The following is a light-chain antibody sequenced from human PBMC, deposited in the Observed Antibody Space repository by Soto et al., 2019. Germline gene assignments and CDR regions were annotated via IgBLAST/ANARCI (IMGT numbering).Light chain of an antibody. V-gene: IGLV2-14*01. CDR2: EVS. CDR1: SSDVGGYNY. CDR3: SSYTSSSTAV. Sequence: QSALTQPASVSGSPGQSITISCTGTSSDVGGYNYVSWYQHHPGKVPKLMIYEVSNRPSGVSNRFSGSKSGNTASLTISGLQAEDEADYYGSSYTSSSTAVFGGGTQLTVL. J-gene: IGLJ2*01.